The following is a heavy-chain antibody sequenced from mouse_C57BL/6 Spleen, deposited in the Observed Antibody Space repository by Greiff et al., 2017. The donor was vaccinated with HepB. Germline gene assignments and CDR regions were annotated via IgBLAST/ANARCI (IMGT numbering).Heavy chain of an antibody. Sequence: VQLQQSGAELVKPGASVKISCKASGYAFSSYWMNWVKQRPGKGLEWIGQIYPGDGDTNYNGKFKGKATLTADKSSSTAYMQLSSLTSEDSAVYFCARSNCYYYGSSYAMDYWGQGTSVTVSS. V-gene: IGHV1-80*01. CDR2: IYPGDGDT. D-gene: IGHD1-1*01. CDR1: GYAFSSYW. CDR3: ARSNCYYYGSSYAMDY. J-gene: IGHJ4*01.